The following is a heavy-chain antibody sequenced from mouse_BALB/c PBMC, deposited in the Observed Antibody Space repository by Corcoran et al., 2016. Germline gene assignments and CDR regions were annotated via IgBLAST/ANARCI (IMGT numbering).Heavy chain of an antibody. CDR2: INTYTGEP. Sequence: QIQLVQSGPELKKPGETVKISCKASGYTFTNYGMNWVKQAPGKGLKWMGWINTYTGEPTYADDFKGRFAFSLETSASTAYLQINNLKNEDTATYFCARGVPVMDYWGQGTSVTVSS. D-gene: IGHD2-14*01. V-gene: IGHV9-3-1*01. CDR3: ARGVPVMDY. CDR1: GYTFTNYG. J-gene: IGHJ4*01.